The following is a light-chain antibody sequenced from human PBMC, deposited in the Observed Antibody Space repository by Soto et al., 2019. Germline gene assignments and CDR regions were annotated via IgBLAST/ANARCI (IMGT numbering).Light chain of an antibody. V-gene: IGKV1-5*01. CDR2: DAS. CDR3: QQYNTYWT. CDR1: EGISSW. Sequence: DIQMTQSPSTLSASVGDRVTITCRASEGISSWLAWYQQKPGKAPKLLIYDASTLEAGVPSRFSGSGSGTEFPITISSLQPDDFATYYCQQYNTYWTFGQGTKVEIK. J-gene: IGKJ1*01.